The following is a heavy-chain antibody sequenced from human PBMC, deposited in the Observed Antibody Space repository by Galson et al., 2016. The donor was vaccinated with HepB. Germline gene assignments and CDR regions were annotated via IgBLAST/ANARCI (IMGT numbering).Heavy chain of an antibody. J-gene: IGHJ3*02. CDR3: AREGTKVAGNADAFDI. Sequence: SLRLSCAASGFSFRSYSMNWVRQAPGKGPEWLSYISSSSSVILYADSAKGRFTISRDNARKSLFLQLNNVLVGDTAVYFCAREGTKVAGNADAFDIWGQGTMVSVSP. CDR2: ISSSSSVI. CDR1: GFSFRSYS. D-gene: IGHD6-19*01. V-gene: IGHV3-48*01.